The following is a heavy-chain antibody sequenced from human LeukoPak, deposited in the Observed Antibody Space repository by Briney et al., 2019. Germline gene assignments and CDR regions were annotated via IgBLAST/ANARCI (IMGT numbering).Heavy chain of an antibody. V-gene: IGHV4-30-2*01. CDR1: GGSISSGDYF. CDR3: ARDSIGGYSYGFGY. D-gene: IGHD5-18*01. Sequence: SETLSLTCTVSGGSISSGDYFWSWIRQPPGKGLEWIGYIYHSGSTYYNPSLNSRVTISVDRSKNQFSLRLSSVTAADTAVYYCARDSIGGYSYGFGYWGQGTLVTVSS. J-gene: IGHJ4*02. CDR2: IYHSGST.